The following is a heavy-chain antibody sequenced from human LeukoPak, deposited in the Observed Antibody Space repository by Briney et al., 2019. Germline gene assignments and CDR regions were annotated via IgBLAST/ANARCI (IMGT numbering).Heavy chain of an antibody. J-gene: IGHJ4*02. V-gene: IGHV1-2*06. Sequence: ASVKVSCKASGYTFTGYYMHWVRQAPGQGLEWMGRINPNSGGTNYGQKFQGRVTMTRDTSISTAYMELSRLRSDDTAVYYCARDYYDSSGYPGIRDYWGQGTLVTVSS. CDR1: GYTFTGYY. CDR3: ARDYYDSSGYPGIRDY. CDR2: INPNSGGT. D-gene: IGHD3-22*01.